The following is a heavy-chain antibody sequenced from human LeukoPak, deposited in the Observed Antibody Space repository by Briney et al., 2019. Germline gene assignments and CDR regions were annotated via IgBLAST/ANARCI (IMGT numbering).Heavy chain of an antibody. V-gene: IGHV4-31*03. CDR1: GDSITGSGYY. CDR2: IYYTGST. Sequence: SETLSLTCTFSGDSITGSGYYWSWLRQPPGKGLEWIGYIYYTGSTFYNPSLKSRVIISVDTSKNQFSLELNSVTAADTAVFYCARGSEFFDHWSRGTLVAVSS. D-gene: IGHD3-10*01. CDR3: ARGSEFFDH. J-gene: IGHJ4*02.